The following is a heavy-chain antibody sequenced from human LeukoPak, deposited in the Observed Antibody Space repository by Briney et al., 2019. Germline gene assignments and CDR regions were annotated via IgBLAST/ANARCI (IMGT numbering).Heavy chain of an antibody. Sequence: PSETLSLTCTVSGGSISSYYWSWIRQPPGKGLEWIGYIYYSGSTNYNPSLKSRVTISVDTSKNQLSLKLSSVTAADTAVYYCARSYYYDSSGYYYYFDYWGQGTLVTVSS. CDR3: ARSYYYDSSGYYYYFDY. CDR1: GGSISSYY. CDR2: IYYSGST. J-gene: IGHJ4*02. V-gene: IGHV4-59*01. D-gene: IGHD3-22*01.